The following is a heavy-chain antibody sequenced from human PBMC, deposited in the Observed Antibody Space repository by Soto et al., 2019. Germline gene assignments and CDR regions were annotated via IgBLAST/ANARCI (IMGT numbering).Heavy chain of an antibody. D-gene: IGHD2-21*01. CDR1: GFTVSSNY. CDR3: ARYIVANRDDAFDI. Sequence: GGSLRLSCAASGFTVSSNYMSWVRQAPGKGLEWVSVIYSGGSTYYADSVKGRFTISRDNSKNTLYLQMNSLRAEDTAVYYCARYIVANRDDAFDIWGQGTMVTVSS. J-gene: IGHJ3*02. V-gene: IGHV3-66*01. CDR2: IYSGGST.